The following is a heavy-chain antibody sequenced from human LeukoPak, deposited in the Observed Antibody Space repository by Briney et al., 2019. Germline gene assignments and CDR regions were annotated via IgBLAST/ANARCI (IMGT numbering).Heavy chain of an antibody. CDR2: ISAYNGNT. CDR3: ARVSPQSTLEEVDY. D-gene: IGHD1-1*01. CDR1: GYTFTSYG. Sequence: GASVKVSCKASGYTFTSYGISWVRQAPGQGLEWMGWISAYNGNTNYAQKLQGRVTMTTDTSTSTAYMELRSLRSDDTAVYYCARVSPQSTLEEVDYWGQGTLVTVSS. V-gene: IGHV1-18*01. J-gene: IGHJ4*02.